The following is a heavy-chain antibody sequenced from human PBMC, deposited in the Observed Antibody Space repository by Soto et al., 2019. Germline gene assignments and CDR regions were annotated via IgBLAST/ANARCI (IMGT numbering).Heavy chain of an antibody. Sequence: QVQLVESGGGVVQPGRSLRLSCAASGFTFNNYGMHWVRQAPGKGLEWLAVIWNDGSNSSYANSVKGRFTISRDNSKKPLYLQMRSLRAEDTAVYYCARRQIPPPTRGAANARGGMDVWGQGTTVTVSS. CDR3: ARRQIPPPTRGAANARGGMDV. CDR2: IWNDGSNS. J-gene: IGHJ6*02. V-gene: IGHV3-33*01. D-gene: IGHD6-13*01. CDR1: GFTFNNYG.